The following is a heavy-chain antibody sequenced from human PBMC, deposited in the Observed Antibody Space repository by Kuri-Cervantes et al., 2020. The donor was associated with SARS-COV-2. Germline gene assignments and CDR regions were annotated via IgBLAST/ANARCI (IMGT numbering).Heavy chain of an antibody. Sequence: SGPTLVKPTETLTLTCTVSGFSLSNARMGVSWIRQPPGKALEWLAHIFSNDEKSYSTSLKSRLTISKDTSKNQVVLTMTNMDPVDTATYYCAHRGYYDSSGPLDYWGQGTLVTVSS. J-gene: IGHJ4*02. D-gene: IGHD3-22*01. V-gene: IGHV2-26*01. CDR3: AHRGYYDSSGPLDY. CDR1: GFSLSNARMG. CDR2: IFSNDEK.